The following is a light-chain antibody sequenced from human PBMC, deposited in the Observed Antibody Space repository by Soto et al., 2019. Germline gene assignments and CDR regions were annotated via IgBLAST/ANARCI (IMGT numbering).Light chain of an antibody. Sequence: AIQMAQSPSSLSASVGDRVTITCRASQGIGNDVGWYQQKPGKAPKLLLYAATTLQSGVPSRFSGTRSGTDFTLTTSSLHPEDFATYYCLQDHNYPLTFGGGTKVEI. CDR2: AAT. V-gene: IGKV1-6*02. CDR3: LQDHNYPLT. J-gene: IGKJ4*01. CDR1: QGIGND.